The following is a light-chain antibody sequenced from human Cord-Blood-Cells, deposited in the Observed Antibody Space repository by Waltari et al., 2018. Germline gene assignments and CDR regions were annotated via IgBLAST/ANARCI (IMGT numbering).Light chain of an antibody. Sequence: QSALTQPASVSGSPGQSITISCTGTSSDVGGYNYVSWYQQHPGKAPKLMIYDVSNRPSGVSNRFSGSKSGTTASLTISGLQAEDEADYYCSSYTSSSTIVFGTGTKVTVL. CDR3: SSYTSSSTIV. CDR2: DVS. CDR1: SSDVGGYNY. V-gene: IGLV2-14*03. J-gene: IGLJ1*01.